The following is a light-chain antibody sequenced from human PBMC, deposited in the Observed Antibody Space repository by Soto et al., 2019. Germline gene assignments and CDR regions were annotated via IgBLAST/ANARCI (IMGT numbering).Light chain of an antibody. Sequence: QSALTQPRSVSGSPGQSLTISCTGTNSDVDDYRYVSWYQQFPGKAPKLVIYGVNQRPSGLPNRFSASNSDNTASLTISGLQAEDEADYYCQSYDNTLRWVFGTGTKVTV. CDR1: NSDVDDYRY. CDR3: QSYDNTLRWV. J-gene: IGLJ1*01. V-gene: IGLV2-11*01. CDR2: GVN.